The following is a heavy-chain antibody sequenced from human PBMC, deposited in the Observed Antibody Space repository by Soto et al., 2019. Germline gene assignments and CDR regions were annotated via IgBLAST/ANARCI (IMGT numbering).Heavy chain of an antibody. V-gene: IGHV3-30*18. CDR2: ISYDGSNK. CDR3: AKDRLSGWKPPDY. CDR1: GFTFSSYG. D-gene: IGHD6-19*01. Sequence: PGGSLRLSCAASGFTFSSYGMHWVRQAPGKGLEWVAVISYDGSNKYYADSVKGRFTISRDNSNNTLYLQMNSLRAEDTAVYYCAKDRLSGWKPPDYWGQGTLVTVSS. J-gene: IGHJ4*02.